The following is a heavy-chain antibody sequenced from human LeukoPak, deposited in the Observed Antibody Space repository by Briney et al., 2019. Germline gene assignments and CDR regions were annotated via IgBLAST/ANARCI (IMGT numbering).Heavy chain of an antibody. CDR2: ISSSSSTI. CDR1: GFTFSSYS. Sequence: GGSLRLSCAASGFTFSSYSMTWVRQAPGKGLEWVSYISSSSSTIYYADSVKGRFTISRDNARNSLYLQMNSLRAEDTAVYYCARDGIVIRFGGQDVWGQGTTVTVS. V-gene: IGHV3-48*04. J-gene: IGHJ6*02. CDR3: ARDGIVIRFGGQDV. D-gene: IGHD3-16*01.